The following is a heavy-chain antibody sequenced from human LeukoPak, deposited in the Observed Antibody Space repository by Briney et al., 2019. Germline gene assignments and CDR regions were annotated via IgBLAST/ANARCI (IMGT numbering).Heavy chain of an antibody. D-gene: IGHD6-6*01. CDR2: IYYSGST. Sequence: GSLRLSCAASGFTFSSYWMSWVRQAPGKGLEWIGYIYYSGSTNYNPSLKSRVTISVDTSKNQFSLKLSSVTAADTAVYYCARARGEYSSSSYYYYYYMDVWGKGTTVTVSS. CDR3: ARARGEYSSSSYYYYYYMDV. V-gene: IGHV4-59*01. CDR1: GFTFSSYW. J-gene: IGHJ6*03.